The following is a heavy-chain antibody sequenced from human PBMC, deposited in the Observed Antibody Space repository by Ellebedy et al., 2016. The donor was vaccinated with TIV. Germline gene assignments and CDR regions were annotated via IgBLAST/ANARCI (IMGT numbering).Heavy chain of an antibody. J-gene: IGHJ5*01. Sequence: AASVKVSCKASGYTFIGHYIYWVRQAPGQGLEWMGWINCDTGGTKSAQKFRGRVTLTRDTSSSPVYMGLSGLTSNDTAIYYCARDHGFHCIGSKFYTSDFWGQGTLVTGAS. V-gene: IGHV1-2*02. CDR3: ARDHGFHCIGSKFYTSDF. D-gene: IGHD3-22*01. CDR2: INCDTGGT. CDR1: GYTFIGHY.